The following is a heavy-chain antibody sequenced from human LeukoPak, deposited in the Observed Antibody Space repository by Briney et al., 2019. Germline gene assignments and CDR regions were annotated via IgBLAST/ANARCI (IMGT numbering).Heavy chain of an antibody. CDR3: TRVLSSGNSDY. CDR1: GGSISGYY. Sequence: PSETLSLTCTVSGGSISGYYWSWIRQPPGRGLQWIGYIHYSGTTKYNPSLKSRVNISVDTSKNQFSLKLSSVTAADTAVYYCTRVLSSGNSDYWGQGTLVTVSP. V-gene: IGHV4-59*01. CDR2: IHYSGTT. D-gene: IGHD3-10*01. J-gene: IGHJ4*02.